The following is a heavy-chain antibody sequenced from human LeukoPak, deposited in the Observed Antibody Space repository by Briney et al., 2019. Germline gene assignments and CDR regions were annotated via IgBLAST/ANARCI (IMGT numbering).Heavy chain of an antibody. CDR1: GASIYNYF. J-gene: IGHJ4*02. D-gene: IGHD3-22*01. CDR3: ARESKTYDGSGYFHDS. Sequence: PSETLSLICSVSGASIYNYFWSWIRQPAGKGLEWIGRIYTIGSSDYSPSLRSRVTLPLDTSKNQFSLNLYSVTAADTAVYFCARESKTYDGSGYFHDSWGQGTLVTVSS. V-gene: IGHV4-4*07. CDR2: IYTIGSS.